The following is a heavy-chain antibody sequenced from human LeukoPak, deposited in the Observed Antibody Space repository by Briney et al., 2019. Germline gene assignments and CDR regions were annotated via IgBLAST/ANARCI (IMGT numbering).Heavy chain of an antibody. J-gene: IGHJ4*02. CDR2: INHSGST. D-gene: IGHD2-2*01. CDR3: ARGGICSSTSCYPRY. V-gene: IGHV4-34*01. CDR1: GGSFSGYY. Sequence: SETLSLTCAVYGGSFSGYYWSWIRQPPGKGLEWIGEINHSGSTNYNPSLKSRVTISVDTSKNQFSLKLSSVIAADTAVYFCARGGICSSTSCYPRYWGQGTLVTVSS.